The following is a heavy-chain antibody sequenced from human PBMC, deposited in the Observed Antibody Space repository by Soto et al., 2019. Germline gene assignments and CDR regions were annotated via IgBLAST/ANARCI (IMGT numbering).Heavy chain of an antibody. V-gene: IGHV1-69*06. D-gene: IGHD6-25*01. CDR1: GGTFSSYA. CDR2: IIPIFGTA. J-gene: IGHJ4*02. CDR3: ASYPLSYSGGGSEDRGPFDY. Sequence: QVQLVQSGAEVKKPGSSVKVSCKASGGTFSSYAISWVRQAPGQGLEWMGGIIPIFGTANYAQKFQGRVTITADKSTSTAYMEMSSLRSEDTAVYYCASYPLSYSGGGSEDRGPFDYWGQGTLVTVSS.